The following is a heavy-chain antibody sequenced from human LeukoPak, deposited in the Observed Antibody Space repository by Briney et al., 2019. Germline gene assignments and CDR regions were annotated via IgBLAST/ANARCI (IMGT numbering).Heavy chain of an antibody. CDR3: ASSTPRLYDILTGDLDY. D-gene: IGHD3-9*01. CDR2: ISAYNGNT. J-gene: IGHJ4*02. Sequence: ASVKVSCKASGYTFTSYGISWVRQAPGQGLEWMGWISAYNGNTNYAQKLQGRVTMTTDTSTSTAYMELRSLRSDDTAVYYCASSTPRLYDILTGDLDYWGQGTLVTVSS. V-gene: IGHV1-18*01. CDR1: GYTFTSYG.